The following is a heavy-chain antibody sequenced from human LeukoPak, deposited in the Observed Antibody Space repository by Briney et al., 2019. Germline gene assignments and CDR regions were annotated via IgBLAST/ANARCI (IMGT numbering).Heavy chain of an antibody. CDR1: GFTFSSYD. CDR2: IGSAGDT. V-gene: IGHV3-13*01. Sequence: GGSLRLSCAASGFTFSSYDIHWVRQATGKGLEWVSAIGSAGDTYYPGSVKGRFTISRENAKNSLYLQMNSLRAGDTAVYHCARGGYGDYGYWFDPWGQGTLVTVSS. CDR3: ARGGYGDYGYWFDP. D-gene: IGHD4-17*01. J-gene: IGHJ5*02.